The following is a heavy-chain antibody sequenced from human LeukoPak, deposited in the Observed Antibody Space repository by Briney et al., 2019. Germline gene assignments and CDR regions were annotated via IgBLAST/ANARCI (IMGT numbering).Heavy chain of an antibody. CDR2: INPSGGST. D-gene: IGHD5-12*01. CDR1: GYTFTNYY. J-gene: IGHJ5*02. V-gene: IGHV1-46*01. CDR3: AREHSGYDS. Sequence: ASMKVSCKASGYTFTNYYMHWVRQAPGQGLEWMGIINPSGGSTNYAQKFQGRVTMTRDTSTGTVYMELSSLRSEDTAVYYCAREHSGYDSWGQGTLLTVSS.